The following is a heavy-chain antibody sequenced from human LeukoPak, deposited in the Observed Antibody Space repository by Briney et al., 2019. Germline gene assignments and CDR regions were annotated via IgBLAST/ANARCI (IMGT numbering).Heavy chain of an antibody. CDR3: ARDLSFDI. V-gene: IGHV3-30*03. CDR1: GFTFSTYA. CDR2: ISSDGSSE. D-gene: IGHD3-9*01. Sequence: GRPLRLSCGASGFTFSTYAMHWVRQTPDKELEWVAVISSDGSSEKYADSVKGRFTVSRDNSKNTLYLQMNSLRAEDTAVYYCARDLSFDIWGQGTMVTVSS. J-gene: IGHJ3*02.